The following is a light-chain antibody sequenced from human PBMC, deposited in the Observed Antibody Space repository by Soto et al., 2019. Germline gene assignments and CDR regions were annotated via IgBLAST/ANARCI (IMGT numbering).Light chain of an antibody. V-gene: IGLV1-47*01. J-gene: IGLJ2*01. CDR2: RNN. CDR1: SSNIGNNY. Sequence: QSVLTQPPSASGTPGQRVTICCSGTSSNIGNNYVCWYQKVPGTAPRLLIYRNNQRPSGVPDRFSGSKSGTSASLAISGLRSDDEADYYCAAWDDILSGVVFGGGTKLTVL. CDR3: AAWDDILSGVV.